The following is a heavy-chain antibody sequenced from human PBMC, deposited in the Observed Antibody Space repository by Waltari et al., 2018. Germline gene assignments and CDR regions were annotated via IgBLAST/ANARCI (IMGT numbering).Heavy chain of an antibody. CDR3: TRDVPHSNFDP. Sequence: FSGHWMHWVRQAPGKGLVWVSHINIDGTTTTYADSVKGRFTISRDNAKNTLYLQMNSLRVDDTAVYYCTRDVPHSNFDPWGQGTLVTVSS. J-gene: IGHJ5*02. CDR1: FSGHW. D-gene: IGHD6-13*01. CDR2: INIDGTTT. V-gene: IGHV3-74*01.